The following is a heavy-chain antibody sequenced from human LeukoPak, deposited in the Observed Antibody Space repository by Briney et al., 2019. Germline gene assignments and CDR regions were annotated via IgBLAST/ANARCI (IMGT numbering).Heavy chain of an antibody. J-gene: IGHJ4*02. CDR3: ATLGYCSGGSCGRGYFDY. Sequence: NASETLSLTCAVYGGSFSGYYWSWIRQPPGKGLEWIGEINHSGSTNYNPSLKSRVTISVDTSKNQFSLKLSSVTAADTAVYYCATLGYCSGGSCGRGYFDYWGQGTLVTVSS. CDR1: GGSFSGYY. D-gene: IGHD2-15*01. V-gene: IGHV4-34*01. CDR2: INHSGST.